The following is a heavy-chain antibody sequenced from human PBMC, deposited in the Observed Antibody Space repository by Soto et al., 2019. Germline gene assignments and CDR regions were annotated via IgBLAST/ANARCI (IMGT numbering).Heavy chain of an antibody. Sequence: QVQLVQSGAEVKEPGSSVKVSCQASGGTFSSYALSWVRQAPGQGLEWMGGFILPFLTPDYAQKFQGRVTITADESTSTADMELSSLRSEDTAIYYCARDNGRPQLGGNYYYITDVWGQGTTITVSS. D-gene: IGHD3-3*02. J-gene: IGHJ6*02. V-gene: IGHV1-69*12. CDR1: GGTFSSYA. CDR3: ARDNGRPQLGGNYYYITDV. CDR2: FILPFLTP.